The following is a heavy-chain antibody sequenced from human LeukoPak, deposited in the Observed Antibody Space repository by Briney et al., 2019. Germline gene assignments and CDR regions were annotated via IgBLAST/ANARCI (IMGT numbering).Heavy chain of an antibody. Sequence: VGPLRLSSAASRYTLRSYSTNCVREALGEGLGRVSPISSSSSYIYYADSVKCRFTSSRDNAKISLYLQRISLRAEDTAVYDCARGSPHGRLAGRGFDDWGQGTLVTVSS. J-gene: IGHJ4*01. CDR2: ISSSSSYI. CDR3: ARGSPHGRLAGRGFDD. V-gene: IGHV3-21*01. CDR1: RYTLRSYS. D-gene: IGHD1-26*01.